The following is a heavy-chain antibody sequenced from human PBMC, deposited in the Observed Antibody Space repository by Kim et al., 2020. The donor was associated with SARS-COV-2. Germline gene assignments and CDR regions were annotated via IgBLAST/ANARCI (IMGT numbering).Heavy chain of an antibody. CDR1: GGTFSSYA. D-gene: IGHD3-22*01. CDR3: ARVQYYYDSSGYYFYGMDV. J-gene: IGHJ6*02. Sequence: SVKVSCKASGGTFSSYAISWVRQAPGQGLEWMGGIIPIFGTANYAQKFQGRVTITADESTSTAYMELSSLRSEDTAVYYCARVQYYYDSSGYYFYGMDVWGQGTTVTVSS. V-gene: IGHV1-69*13. CDR2: IIPIFGTA.